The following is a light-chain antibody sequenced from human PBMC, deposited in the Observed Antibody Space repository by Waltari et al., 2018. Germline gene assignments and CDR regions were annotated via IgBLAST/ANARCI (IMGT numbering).Light chain of an antibody. CDR1: QSLLHPIGRDY. CDR2: LGT. CDR3: MQGLQTPPT. J-gene: IGKJ2*01. V-gene: IGKV2-28*01. Sequence: EIVLTQSPLSLPVTPGAAASISCRSSQSLLHPIGRDYLDWYQQKPGQSPQLLIYLGTLRASGVPDRFSGSASGTEFTLKISRVEADDVGVFYCMQGLQTPPTFGQGTKLEIK.